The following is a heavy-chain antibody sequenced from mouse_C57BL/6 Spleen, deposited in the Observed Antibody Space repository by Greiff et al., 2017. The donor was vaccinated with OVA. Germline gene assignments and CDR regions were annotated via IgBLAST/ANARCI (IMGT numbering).Heavy chain of an antibody. V-gene: IGHV1-52*01. CDR1: GYTFTSYW. Sequence: QVQLQQPGAELVRPGSSVKLSCKASGYTFTSYWMHWVKQRPIQGLEWIGNIDPSDSEPHYNQKFKDKATLTVDKSSSTAYMQLSSLTSEDSAVYYCASTYSNSYYFDYWGQGTTLTVSS. CDR3: ASTYSNSYYFDY. CDR2: IDPSDSEP. J-gene: IGHJ2*01. D-gene: IGHD2-5*01.